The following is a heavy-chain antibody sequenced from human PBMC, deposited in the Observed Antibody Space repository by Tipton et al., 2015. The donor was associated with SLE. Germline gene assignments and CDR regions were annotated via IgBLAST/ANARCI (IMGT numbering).Heavy chain of an antibody. CDR3: AGLSSTSFGYFDY. CDR1: GGSISSYY. CDR2: IYYSGST. Sequence: TLSLTCTVSGGSISSYYWSWIRQPPGKGLEWIGYIYYSGSTNYNPSLKSRVTISVDTSKNQFSLKLSSVTAADTAVYYCAGLSSTSFGYFDYWGQGTLVTVSS. D-gene: IGHD2-2*01. J-gene: IGHJ4*02. V-gene: IGHV4-59*08.